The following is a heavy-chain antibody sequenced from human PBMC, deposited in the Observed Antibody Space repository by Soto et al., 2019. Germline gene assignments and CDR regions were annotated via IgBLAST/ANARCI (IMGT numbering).Heavy chain of an antibody. V-gene: IGHV4-34*01. Sequence: SQTLSLTCAVYGGSFSGYYWSWIRQPPGKWLEWIGEINHSGSTNYNPSLKSRVTISVDTSKKQFSLKLRSVTAADTAVYYCARASWTYYFDYWGQGTLVTVSS. CDR2: INHSGST. CDR3: ARASWTYYFDY. CDR1: GGSFSGYY. J-gene: IGHJ4*02. D-gene: IGHD2-15*01.